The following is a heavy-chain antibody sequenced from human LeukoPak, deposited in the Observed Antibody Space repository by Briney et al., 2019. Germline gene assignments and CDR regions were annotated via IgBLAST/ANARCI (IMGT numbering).Heavy chain of an antibody. D-gene: IGHD4/OR15-4a*01. CDR2: IIPIFGTA. J-gene: IGHJ3*02. CDR1: GGTFSSYA. Sequence: SVKVSCKASGGTFSSYAISWVRQAPGQGLEWMGGIIPIFGTANYAQKFQGRVTITTDESTSTAYMELSSLRSEDTAVYYCARVRSDGAMTSAFDIWGQGTMVTVSS. CDR3: ARVRSDGAMTSAFDI. V-gene: IGHV1-69*05.